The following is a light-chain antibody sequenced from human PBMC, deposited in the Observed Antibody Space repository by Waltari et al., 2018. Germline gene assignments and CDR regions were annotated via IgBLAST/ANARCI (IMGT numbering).Light chain of an antibody. V-gene: IGLV3-21*03. J-gene: IGLJ1*01. CDR2: DDS. Sequence: SYVLTQPASVSVAPGKTARITCEGNNIGGNTVHWYQLRPGQAPVLVVHDDSDRPSGIPERFSGSNSGNTATLTISGVEVGDEGDYYCQVWEGSSDHYVFGTGTAVSV. CDR1: NIGGNT. CDR3: QVWEGSSDHYV.